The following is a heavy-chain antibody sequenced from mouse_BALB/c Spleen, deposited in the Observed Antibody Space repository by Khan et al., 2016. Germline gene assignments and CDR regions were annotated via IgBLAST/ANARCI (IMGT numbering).Heavy chain of an antibody. J-gene: IGHJ4*01. CDR2: ISYSGST. CDR3: ARRSYDYDAGYAMDY. CDR1: GYSITSDYA. D-gene: IGHD2-4*01. Sequence: EVQLQESGPGLVKPSQSLSLTCTVTGYSITSDYAWNWIRQFPGNKLEWMGYISYSGSTSYNPSLKSRISITRDTSKNQFFLQLNSVTTEDTATYDCARRSYDYDAGYAMDYWGQGTSVTVSS. V-gene: IGHV3-2*02.